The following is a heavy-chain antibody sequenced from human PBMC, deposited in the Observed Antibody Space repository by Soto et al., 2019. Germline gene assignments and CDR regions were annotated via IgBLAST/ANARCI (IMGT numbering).Heavy chain of an antibody. CDR1: GDNFTSYW. CDR3: ARVYGDYRYTMDV. D-gene: IGHD4-17*01. J-gene: IGHJ6*02. Sequence: PGESLKISCNASGDNFTSYWINWVRQMPGKGLEWVGRIDPRASYSNYSPSFQDHVTISTDKSISTAYLQWSSLRASDTAMYYCARVYGDYRYTMDVWGQGTTVTVSS. CDR2: IDPRASYS. V-gene: IGHV5-10-1*01.